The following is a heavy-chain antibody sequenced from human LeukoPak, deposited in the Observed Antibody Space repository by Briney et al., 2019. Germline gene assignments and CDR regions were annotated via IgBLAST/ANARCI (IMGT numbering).Heavy chain of an antibody. CDR2: IYYSGTT. D-gene: IGHD3-9*01. J-gene: IGHJ6*02. V-gene: IGHV4-59*08. Sequence: SETLSLTCTVSGGSISSYYWSWLRQPPGKGLEWIGYIYYSGTTNYNPSLKSRVTISVDASKNQFSLKLDSVTATDTAVYYCARSGTSRYYFYGVDVWGQGTTVTVSS. CDR1: GGSISSYY. CDR3: ARSGTSRYYFYGVDV.